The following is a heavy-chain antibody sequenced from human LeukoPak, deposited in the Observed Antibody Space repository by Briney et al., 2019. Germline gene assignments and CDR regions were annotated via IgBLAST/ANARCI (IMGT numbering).Heavy chain of an antibody. V-gene: IGHV3-30-3*01. J-gene: IGHJ6*02. CDR3: ARDLLDTAMVIPHYYYYGMDV. D-gene: IGHD5-18*01. CDR1: GFTFSSYA. Sequence: GGSLRLSCAASGFTFSSYAMHWVRQAPGKGLEWVAVIPYDGSNKYYADSVKGRFTISRDNSKNTLYLQMNSLRAEDTAVYYCARDLLDTAMVIPHYYYYGMDVWGQGTTVTVSS. CDR2: IPYDGSNK.